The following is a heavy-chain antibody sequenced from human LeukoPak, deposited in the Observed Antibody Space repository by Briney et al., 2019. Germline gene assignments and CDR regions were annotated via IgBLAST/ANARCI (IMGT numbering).Heavy chain of an antibody. D-gene: IGHD2-2*01. Sequence: GESLKISCKGSGYSFTSYWIGWVRQMPGKGLEWMGIIYPGDSDTRYSPSFQGQVTISADKSISTAYLQWSSLKASDTAMYYCARHAQVSSTTYYYYYYGMDAWGQGTTVTVYS. CDR3: ARHAQVSSTTYYYYYYGMDA. V-gene: IGHV5-51*01. CDR1: GYSFTSYW. CDR2: IYPGDSDT. J-gene: IGHJ6*02.